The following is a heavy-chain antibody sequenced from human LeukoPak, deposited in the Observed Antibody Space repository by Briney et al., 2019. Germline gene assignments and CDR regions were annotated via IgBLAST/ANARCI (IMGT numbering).Heavy chain of an antibody. CDR1: GYTFTSYD. D-gene: IGHD3-22*01. J-gene: IGHJ4*02. CDR2: MNPNSGNT. V-gene: IGHV1-8*01. Sequence: ASVKVSCKASGYTFTSYDINWVRQATGQGLEWMGWMNPNSGNTGYAQKFQGRVTMTRNTSISTAYMELSSLRSEDTAVYYCARGDFYYDRSTNWGQGTLVTVSS. CDR3: ARGDFYYDRSTN.